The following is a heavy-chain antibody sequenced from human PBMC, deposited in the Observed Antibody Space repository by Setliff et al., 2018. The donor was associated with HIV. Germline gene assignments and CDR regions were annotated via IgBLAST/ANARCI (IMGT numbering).Heavy chain of an antibody. D-gene: IGHD3-10*01. CDR3: ARGVTMVGGVNAFDP. Sequence: SVKVSCKASGGTFRSHEISWVRQAPGQGLEWMGGIVPILNTGNYAPKFQGRVTITADESTTTAYMELSSLRSEDTAVYYCARGVTMVGGVNAFDPWGQGTLVTVSS. CDR2: IVPILNTG. V-gene: IGHV1-69*13. CDR1: GGTFRSHE. J-gene: IGHJ5*02.